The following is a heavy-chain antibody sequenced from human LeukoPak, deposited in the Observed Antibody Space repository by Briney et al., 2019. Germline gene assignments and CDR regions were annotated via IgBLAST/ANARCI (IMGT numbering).Heavy chain of an antibody. CDR3: ARAYSSSLETGREFDY. J-gene: IGHJ4*02. D-gene: IGHD6-6*01. CDR1: GGSFSGYY. V-gene: IGHV4-34*01. Sequence: PSETLSLTCAVYGGSFSGYYWSWIRQPPGKGLEWIGETNHSGGTNYNPSLKSRVTISVDTSKNQFSLKLSSVTAADTAVYYCARAYSSSLETGREFDYWGQGTLVTVSS. CDR2: TNHSGGT.